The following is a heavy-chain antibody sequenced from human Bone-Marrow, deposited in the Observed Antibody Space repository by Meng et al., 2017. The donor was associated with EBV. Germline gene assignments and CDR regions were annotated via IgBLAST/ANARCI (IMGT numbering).Heavy chain of an antibody. V-gene: IGHV3-33*01. J-gene: IGHJ4*02. D-gene: IGHD3-16*01. Sequence: QVRLVESGGGVVQPGRSLRLSCAASGFTFTNYGMHWVRQAPGKGLEWVALIWYDGSNEFYADSVKGRFTISRDNSKNTLYLQMNNLRAEDTALYYCASSTPGGRPDYWGQGTLVTVSS. CDR3: ASSTPGGRPDY. CDR1: GFTFTNYG. CDR2: IWYDGSNE.